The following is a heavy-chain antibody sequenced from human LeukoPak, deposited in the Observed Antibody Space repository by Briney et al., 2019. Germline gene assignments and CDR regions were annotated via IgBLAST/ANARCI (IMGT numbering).Heavy chain of an antibody. CDR2: INPNSGGT. D-gene: IGHD6-13*01. V-gene: IGHV1-2*04. CDR1: GYTFTGYY. J-gene: IGHJ4*02. Sequence: ASVKVSCKASGYTFTGYYIHWVRQAPGRGLEWMAWINPNSGGTNYAQKFQGWVTVTRDTSISTAYMELRRLRSDDTAVYYCARGAFEGVAAAGTFDYWGQGTPVTVSS. CDR3: ARGAFEGVAAAGTFDY.